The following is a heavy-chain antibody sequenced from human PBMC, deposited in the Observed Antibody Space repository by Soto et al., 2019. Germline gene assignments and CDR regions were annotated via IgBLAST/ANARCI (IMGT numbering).Heavy chain of an antibody. Sequence: QVQLVESGGGVVQPGRSLRLSCAASGFTFSSYAMHWVHQAPGKGLEWVALISHDGSNKYYADSVKGRFTISRDNSKNTLYLKMNSRRTEDTSVYYCERCSSPRCNGGAAYWGQGPLVPVSS. CDR1: GFTFSSYA. D-gene: IGHD2-2*01. CDR3: ERCSSPRCNGGAAY. J-gene: IGHJ4*02. CDR2: ISHDGSNK. V-gene: IGHV3-30-3*01.